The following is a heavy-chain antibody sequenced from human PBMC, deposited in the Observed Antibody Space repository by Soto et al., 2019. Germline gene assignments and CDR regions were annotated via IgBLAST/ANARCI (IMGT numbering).Heavy chain of an antibody. CDR2: MNPNSGNT. Sequence: VASVKVSCKASGYTFTSYDINWVRQATGQGLEWMGWMNPNSGNTGYAQEFQGRVTMTRNTSISTAYMDLSSLRSDDTAVYYCARERAAAGFDYWGQGTLVTVS. V-gene: IGHV1-8*01. J-gene: IGHJ4*02. CDR3: ARERAAAGFDY. D-gene: IGHD6-13*01. CDR1: GYTFTSYD.